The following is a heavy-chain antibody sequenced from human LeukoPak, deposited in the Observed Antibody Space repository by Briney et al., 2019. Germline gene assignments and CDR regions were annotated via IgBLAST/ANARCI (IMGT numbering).Heavy chain of an antibody. V-gene: IGHV4-39*07. CDR2: IFYSGST. J-gene: IGHJ3*02. D-gene: IGHD3-9*01. CDR1: SGSISTSNYY. Sequence: SETLSLTCTVSSGSISTSNYYWGWVRQPPGKALEWIGNIFYSGSTYYSPSLKSRVTISLDTSRNQFSLKLNSVTAADTAVYYCARDRSRYYDILTGYDDAFDIWGQGTMVTVSS. CDR3: ARDRSRYYDILTGYDDAFDI.